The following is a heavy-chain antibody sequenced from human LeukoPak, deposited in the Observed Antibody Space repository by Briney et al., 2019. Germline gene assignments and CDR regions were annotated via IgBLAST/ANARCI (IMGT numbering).Heavy chain of an antibody. D-gene: IGHD1-26*01. Sequence: GGSLRLSCAASGFTFSSYSMNWVRQAPGKGLEWVSSITSSSSYEYYADSVRGRFTISRDNAKNSLYLQMNSLRAEDTAVYYCARGPSGSYYIDYWGQGTLVTVSS. J-gene: IGHJ4*02. CDR1: GFTFSSYS. CDR2: ITSSSSYE. V-gene: IGHV3-21*01. CDR3: ARGPSGSYYIDY.